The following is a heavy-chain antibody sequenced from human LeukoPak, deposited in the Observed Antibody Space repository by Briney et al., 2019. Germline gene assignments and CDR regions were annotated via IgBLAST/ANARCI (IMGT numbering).Heavy chain of an antibody. CDR3: ARDPGGELAYFFDY. D-gene: IGHD3-16*01. CDR1: GGSISSYY. J-gene: IGHJ4*02. V-gene: IGHV4-59*01. Sequence: KASETLSLTCTVSGGSISSYYWSWIRQPPGKGLEWIGYIYYSGSTNYNPSLKSRVTISVDTSKNQFSLKLSSVTAADTAVYYCARDPGGELAYFFDYWGQGTQVTVSS. CDR2: IYYSGST.